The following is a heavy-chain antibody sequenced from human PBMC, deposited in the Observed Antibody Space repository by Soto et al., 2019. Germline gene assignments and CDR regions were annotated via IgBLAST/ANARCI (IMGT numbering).Heavy chain of an antibody. CDR2: IDPSDSQT. Sequence: PGESLKISCKGSGYSFAGYWITWVRQKPGKGLEWMGRIDPSDSQTYYSPSFRGHVTISATKSITTVFLQWSSLRASDTAMYYCARQIYDSDTGPHFQYYFDSWGQGTPVTLSS. J-gene: IGHJ4*02. CDR3: ARQIYDSDTGPHFQYYFDS. CDR1: GYSFAGYW. V-gene: IGHV5-10-1*01. D-gene: IGHD3-22*01.